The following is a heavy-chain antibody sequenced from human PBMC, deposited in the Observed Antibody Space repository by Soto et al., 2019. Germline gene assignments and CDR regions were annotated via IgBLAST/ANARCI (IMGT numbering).Heavy chain of an antibody. CDR3: AKGKSTGDLDWFDP. V-gene: IGHV3-23*01. J-gene: IGHJ5*02. D-gene: IGHD7-27*01. CDR2: MIGGSHGT. CDR1: GFTLNNYA. Sequence: GGSLRLSCAASGFTLNNYAVAWVRQAPGKGLEWVSTMIGGSHGTAYSDSVRGRFTVSRDNSKNSLYLQMNSLGAEDTAMYYCAKGKSTGDLDWFDPCGQGSLVTVSA.